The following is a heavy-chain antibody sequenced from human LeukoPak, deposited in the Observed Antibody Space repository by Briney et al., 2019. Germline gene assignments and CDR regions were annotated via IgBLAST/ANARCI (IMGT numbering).Heavy chain of an antibody. CDR3: VREDRRDGYNFDY. Sequence: GGSLRLSCAASGFTFTNFEMNWVRQAPGKGLEWVSYISYSGSTTSYADSVKGRFTISRDNAKNSLYLQMNSLRAEDTAVYSCVREDRRDGYNFDYWGQGTLVTVSS. CDR2: ISYSGSTT. CDR1: GFTFTNFE. J-gene: IGHJ4*02. D-gene: IGHD5-24*01. V-gene: IGHV3-48*03.